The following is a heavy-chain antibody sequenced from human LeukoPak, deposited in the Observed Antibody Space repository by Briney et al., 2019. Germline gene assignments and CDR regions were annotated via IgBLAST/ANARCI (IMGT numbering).Heavy chain of an antibody. V-gene: IGHV4-39*01. D-gene: IGHD2-2*01. Sequence: GSLRLSCAASGFTFSDYYMSWIRQAPGKGLEWIGSIYYSGSTYYNPSLKSRVTISVDTSKNQFSLKLSSVTAADTAVYYCARRGTVVPAGLFDYWGQGTLVTVSS. CDR1: GFTFSDYY. CDR3: ARRGTVVPAGLFDY. J-gene: IGHJ4*02. CDR2: IYYSGST.